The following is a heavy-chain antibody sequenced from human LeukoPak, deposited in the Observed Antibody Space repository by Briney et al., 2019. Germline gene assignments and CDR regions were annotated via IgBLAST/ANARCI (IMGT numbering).Heavy chain of an antibody. D-gene: IGHD5-24*01. CDR1: GFSVTTND. CDR3: ARELYTRDGYNSYMDV. CDR2: IYSGERT. Sequence: GGSLRLSCAVSGFSVTTNDMSWVRQAPGKGLEWVSVIYSGERTYYADSVKGRFTISRDNAKNSLYLQMNSLRAEDTAVYYCARELYTRDGYNSYMDVWGRGTTVTVSS. V-gene: IGHV3-53*01. J-gene: IGHJ6*03.